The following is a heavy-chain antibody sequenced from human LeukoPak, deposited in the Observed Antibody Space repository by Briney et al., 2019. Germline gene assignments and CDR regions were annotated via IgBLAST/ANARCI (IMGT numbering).Heavy chain of an antibody. D-gene: IGHD3-22*01. J-gene: IGHJ6*02. CDR1: GFTFSSYS. Sequence: GGSLRLSCAASGFTFSSYSMNWVRQAPGKGLEWVSSISSSSSYIYYADSVKGRFTISRDNAKNSLYLQMNSLRAEDTAVYYCARAGLLRYYYYGMDVWGQGTTVTVSS. CDR2: ISSSSSYI. CDR3: ARAGLLRYYYYGMDV. V-gene: IGHV3-21*01.